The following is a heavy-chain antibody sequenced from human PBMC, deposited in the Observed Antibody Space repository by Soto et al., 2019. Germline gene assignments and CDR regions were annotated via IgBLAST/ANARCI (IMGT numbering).Heavy chain of an antibody. J-gene: IGHJ4*02. D-gene: IGHD6-13*01. CDR1: GGTLNSYT. V-gene: IGHV1-69*02. Sequence: ASVKVSCKASGGTLNSYTINWVRQAPGHGPEWLGRIIPVLGVASYAQTFQGRVTITADKSTSTVYMELTSLRSEDTAVYYCARSSVAAAGTLGNWGPGTLVTVSS. CDR3: ARSSVAAAGTLGN. CDR2: IIPVLGVA.